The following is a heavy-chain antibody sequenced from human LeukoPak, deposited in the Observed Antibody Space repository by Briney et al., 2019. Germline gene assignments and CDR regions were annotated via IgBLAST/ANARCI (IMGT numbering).Heavy chain of an antibody. CDR2: INSDGSST. J-gene: IGHJ2*01. CDR3: ARDPATTGTTWYFDL. D-gene: IGHD1-1*01. CDR1: GFTFSNFA. V-gene: IGHV3-74*01. Sequence: GGSLRLSCAASGFTFSNFAMSWVRQAPGKGLVWVSRINSDGSSTSYADSVKGRFTISRDNAKNTLYLQMNSLRAEDTAVYYCARDPATTGTTWYFDLWGRGTLVTVSS.